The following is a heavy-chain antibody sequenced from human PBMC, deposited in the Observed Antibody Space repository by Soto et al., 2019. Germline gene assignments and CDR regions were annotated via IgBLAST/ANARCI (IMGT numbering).Heavy chain of an antibody. J-gene: IGHJ4*01. Sequence: GGSLRLSCAASGFTFSNAWMSWVRQAPGKGLEWVGRIKSKTDGGTTDYAAPVKGRFTISRDDSKNMVYLEMNSLKTEDTAIFYCTADSYMTNIIVRSDYWGHGTLVTVSS. V-gene: IGHV3-15*01. CDR3: TADSYMTNIIVRSDY. CDR1: GFTFSNAW. CDR2: IKSKTDGGTT. D-gene: IGHD4-17*01.